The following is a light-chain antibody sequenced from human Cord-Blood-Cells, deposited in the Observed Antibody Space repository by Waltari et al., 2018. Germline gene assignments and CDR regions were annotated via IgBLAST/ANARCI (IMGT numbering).Light chain of an antibody. CDR3: MQGTHWPIT. CDR1: QSLVYSDVNTY. V-gene: IGKV2-30*01. Sequence: DGVMTQSPLYLPVTLGQPARTSCRSSQSLVYSDVNTYLNWFQQRPGQSPRRLMYKVSNRGVGVTYRVSGSGSGSDFTLKISRVEADDVGVYYCMQGTHWPITFGQGTRLEIK. J-gene: IGKJ5*01. CDR2: KVS.